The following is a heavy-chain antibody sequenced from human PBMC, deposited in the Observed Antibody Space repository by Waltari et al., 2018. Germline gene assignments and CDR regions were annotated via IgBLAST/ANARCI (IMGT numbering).Heavy chain of an antibody. D-gene: IGHD4-17*01. CDR2: IRSKANSYAT. V-gene: IGHV3-73*02. CDR3: TRYGEGYYYYYMDV. CDR1: GLTFSGSA. Sequence: EVQLVESGGGLVQPGGSLKLSCAASGLTFSGSAMHWVRKASGKGLEWVGRIRSKANSYATAYAASVKGRFTISRDDSKNTAYLQMNSLKTEDTAVYYCTRYGEGYYYYYMDVWGKGTTVTVSS. J-gene: IGHJ6*03.